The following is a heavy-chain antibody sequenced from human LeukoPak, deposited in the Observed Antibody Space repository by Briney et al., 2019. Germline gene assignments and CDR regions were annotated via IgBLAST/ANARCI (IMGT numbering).Heavy chain of an antibody. CDR1: GFTLSSYA. CDR3: ARRVWFGEPYYMDV. J-gene: IGHJ6*03. D-gene: IGHD3-10*01. CDR2: ISVSGNT. Sequence: GGSLRLSCAASGFTLSSYAMSWVGQAPGKGLEWVSAISVSGNTYHADSVKGRFTISRDNSKNTLYLQMNSLRAEDTAVYYCARRVWFGEPYYMDVWGKGTTVTISS. V-gene: IGHV3-23*01.